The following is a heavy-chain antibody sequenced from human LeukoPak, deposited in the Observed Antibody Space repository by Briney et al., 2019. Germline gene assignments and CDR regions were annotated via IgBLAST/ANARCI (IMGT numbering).Heavy chain of an antibody. J-gene: IGHJ5*02. CDR1: GGSISSSSYY. V-gene: IGHV4-39*07. Sequence: SETLSLTCTVSGGSISSSSYYWGWIRQPPGKGLEWIGSIYYSGSTYYNPSLKSRVTISVDTSKNKFSLKLSSVTAADTAVYYCARGSGFHYDYVRGSYRSNWFDPWGQGTLVTVSS. CDR3: ARGSGFHYDYVRGSYRSNWFDP. D-gene: IGHD3-16*02. CDR2: IYYSGST.